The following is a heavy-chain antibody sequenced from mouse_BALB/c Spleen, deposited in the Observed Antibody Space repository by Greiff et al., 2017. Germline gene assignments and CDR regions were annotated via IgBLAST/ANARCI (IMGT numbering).Heavy chain of an antibody. CDR2: IDPETGGT. CDR1: GYTFTDYE. Sequence: VQLQQSGAELVRPGASVTLSCKASGYTFTDYEMHWVKQTPVHGLEWIGAIDPETGGTAYNQKFKGKATLTADKSSSTAYMELHSLTSEDSAVYYCTRRWDVVHGGRGPSVPVSS. D-gene: IGHD1-1*02. CDR3: TRRWDVVH. V-gene: IGHV1-15*01. J-gene: IGHJ4*01.